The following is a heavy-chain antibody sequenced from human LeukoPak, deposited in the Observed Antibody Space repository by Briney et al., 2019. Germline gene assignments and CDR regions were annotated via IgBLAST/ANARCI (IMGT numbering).Heavy chain of an antibody. V-gene: IGHV1-69*13. CDR2: IVPIFGTA. CDR1: GGTFSSYA. D-gene: IGHD3-22*01. J-gene: IGHJ3*02. CDR3: ATTYYYDRWGRAFDI. Sequence: SVEVSCKASGGTFSSYAISWVRQAPGQGLEWMGGIVPIFGTAKYAQKFQGRVTITADESTSTAYMELSSLRSEDTAVYYCATTYYYDRWGRAFDIWGQGTMVTVSS.